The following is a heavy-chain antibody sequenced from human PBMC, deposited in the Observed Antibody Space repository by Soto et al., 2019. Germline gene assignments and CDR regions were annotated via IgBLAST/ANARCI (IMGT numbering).Heavy chain of an antibody. CDR2: ISSSSSTI. CDR1: GFTFSSYS. CDR3: ARDRGSSWYDEAYYYYYGMDV. Sequence: LRLSCAASGFTFSSYSMNWVRQAPGKGLEWVSYISSSSSTIYYADSVKGRFTISRDNAKNSLYLQMNSLRDEDTAVYYCARDRGSSWYDEAYYYYYGMDVWGQGTTVTVSS. D-gene: IGHD6-13*01. J-gene: IGHJ6*02. V-gene: IGHV3-48*02.